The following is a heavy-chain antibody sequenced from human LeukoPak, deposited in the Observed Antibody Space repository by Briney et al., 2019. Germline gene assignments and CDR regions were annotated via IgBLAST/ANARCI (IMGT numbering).Heavy chain of an antibody. CDR3: AKVYLSIVGVPAALY. CDR1: GFTFSSYG. D-gene: IGHD2-2*01. Sequence: GVSLRLSCAASGFTFSSYGMHWVRQAPGKGLEGVAVISYDGSNKYYADSVKARFTISREKPKNTLYLQMNSLRAGDTAVYYCAKVYLSIVGVPAALYWGQRTLVSVST. V-gene: IGHV3-30*18. CDR2: ISYDGSNK. J-gene: IGHJ4*02.